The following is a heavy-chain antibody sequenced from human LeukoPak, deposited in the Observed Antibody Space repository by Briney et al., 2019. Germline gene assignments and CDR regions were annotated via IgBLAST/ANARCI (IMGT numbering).Heavy chain of an antibody. Sequence: GGSLRLSCAASGFTFSSYSMNWVRQAPGKGLEWVSYISSSSSTIYYADSVRGRFTISRDDAKNSLYLQMNSLRAEDTAVYYCARDRRFVVVPAAMGYWGQGTLVTVSS. CDR2: ISSSSSTI. CDR3: ARDRRFVVVPAAMGY. V-gene: IGHV3-48*01. CDR1: GFTFSSYS. J-gene: IGHJ4*02. D-gene: IGHD2-2*01.